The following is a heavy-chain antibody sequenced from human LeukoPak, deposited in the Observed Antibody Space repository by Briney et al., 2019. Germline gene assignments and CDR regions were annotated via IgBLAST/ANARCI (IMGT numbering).Heavy chain of an antibody. D-gene: IGHD5-18*01. Sequence: GGSLRLSCAASGFTFSSYAMSWVRQAPGKGLEWVSAISGSGGSTYYADSVKGRFTISRDNSKNTLYLQMNSLRAEDTAVYYCARASFKGYSYGDDYWGQGTLVTVSS. J-gene: IGHJ4*02. CDR3: ARASFKGYSYGDDY. CDR2: ISGSGGST. CDR1: GFTFSSYA. V-gene: IGHV3-23*01.